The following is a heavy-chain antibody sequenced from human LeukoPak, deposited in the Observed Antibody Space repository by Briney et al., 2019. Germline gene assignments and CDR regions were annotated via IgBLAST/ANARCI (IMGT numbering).Heavy chain of an antibody. D-gene: IGHD6-6*01. CDR1: GFTLRSYE. CDR3: ATRPNEYSNY. CDR2: ISTSGSTV. V-gene: IGHV3-48*03. Sequence: GGSLRLSCAASGFTLRSYEMNWVRQAPGKGLEWVSYISTSGSTVFYADSVKGRFTISRDNAKNSLYLQMNSLRAEDTAVYYCATRPNEYSNYWGQGTLVTVPS. J-gene: IGHJ4*02.